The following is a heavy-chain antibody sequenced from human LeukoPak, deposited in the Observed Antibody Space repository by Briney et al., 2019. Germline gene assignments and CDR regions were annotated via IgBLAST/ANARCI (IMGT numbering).Heavy chain of an antibody. V-gene: IGHV5-10-1*01. D-gene: IGHD3-10*01. CDR1: GYSFTSYW. CDR2: IDPSDSYT. CDR3: ARHSGGSGSYYNLPFDY. J-gene: IGHJ4*02. Sequence: GESLKISSKGSGYSFTSYWISWVRQMPGKGVEWMGRIDPSDSYTNYSPSFQGHVTISADKSISTAYLQWSSLKASDTAMYYCARHSGGSGSYYNLPFDYWGQGTLVTVSS.